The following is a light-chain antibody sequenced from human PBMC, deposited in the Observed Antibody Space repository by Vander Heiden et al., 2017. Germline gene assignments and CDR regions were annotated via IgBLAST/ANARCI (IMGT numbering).Light chain of an antibody. CDR2: NND. V-gene: IGLV1-44*01. J-gene: IGLJ3*02. CDR1: RSNIGRNT. CDR3: AAWDDSLNGGV. Sequence: QSVLTQPPSASGTPGQRVTISCSGSRSNIGRNTVTWYQQLPGTAPKLLVSNNDQRPSGVPDRISASKSGTSASLAILGLQSEDEADYYCAAWDDSLNGGVFGGGTKLTVL.